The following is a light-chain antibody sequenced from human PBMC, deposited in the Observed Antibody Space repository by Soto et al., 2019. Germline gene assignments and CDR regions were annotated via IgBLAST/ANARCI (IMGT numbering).Light chain of an antibody. CDR1: SSDIGGNNY. Sequence: QSVLTQPASVSGSPGQSITISCTGTSSDIGGNNYVSWNQQHPDKAPKLVFYDVSDRPSGISHRFSGSKSGNTASLTISWLQAEDEADYYCSSYSSGSSYVFGTGTKVTV. V-gene: IGLV2-14*01. CDR3: SSYSSGSSYV. CDR2: DVS. J-gene: IGLJ1*01.